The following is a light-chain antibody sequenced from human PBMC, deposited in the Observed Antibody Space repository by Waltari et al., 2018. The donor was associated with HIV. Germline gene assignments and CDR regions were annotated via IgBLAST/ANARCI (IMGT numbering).Light chain of an antibody. CDR2: EVS. CDR1: SSDVGCYNY. V-gene: IGLV2-14*01. J-gene: IGLJ1*01. Sequence: QSALPQPASVSGSPGQSITISCTGTSSDVGCYNYVSWYQQHPGKAPKLMIYEVSNRPSGLSNRFSGSKSGNTASLTISGLQAEDEADYYCSSYTSSSFYVFGTGTKVTVL. CDR3: SSYTSSSFYV.